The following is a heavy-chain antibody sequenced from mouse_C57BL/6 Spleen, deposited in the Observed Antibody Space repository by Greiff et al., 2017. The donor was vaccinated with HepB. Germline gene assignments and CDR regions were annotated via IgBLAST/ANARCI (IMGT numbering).Heavy chain of an antibody. CDR1: GYAFSSSW. V-gene: IGHV1-82*01. D-gene: IGHD2-4*01. CDR3: ARIKVYDDYDRDYFDY. Sequence: VQLQQSGPELVKPGASVKISCKASGYAFSSSWMNWVKQRPGKGLEWIGRIYPGDGDTNYNGKFKGKATLTADKSSSTAYMQLSSLTSEDSAVYCCARIKVYDDYDRDYFDYWGQGTTLTVSS. J-gene: IGHJ2*01. CDR2: IYPGDGDT.